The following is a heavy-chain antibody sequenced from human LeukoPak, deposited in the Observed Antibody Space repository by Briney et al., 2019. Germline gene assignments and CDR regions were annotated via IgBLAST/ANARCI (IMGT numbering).Heavy chain of an antibody. V-gene: IGHV1-18*01. J-gene: IGHJ6*03. Sequence: VASVKVSCKASGYTFTSYGISWVRQAPGQGLEWMGWISAYNGNTNYAQKLQGRVTMTTDTSTSTAYMELRSLRSDDTAVYYCATSIAARSQAPPGYYYMDVWGKGTTVTVSS. CDR3: ATSIAARSQAPPGYYYMDV. D-gene: IGHD6-6*01. CDR2: ISAYNGNT. CDR1: GYTFTSYG.